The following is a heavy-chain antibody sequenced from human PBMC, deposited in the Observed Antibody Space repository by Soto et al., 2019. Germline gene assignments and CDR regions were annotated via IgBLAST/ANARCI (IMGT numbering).Heavy chain of an antibody. V-gene: IGHV4-59*01. J-gene: IGHJ3*02. Sequence: SETLSLTCTVSGGSISGYFWSWIRQPPGKGLDWVGYIYFSGITNYNPSLKSRVSLLVDTSKNYFSLSLNSVTAADTAVYYCARARSGYNIDAFDIWGQGKMVTVSS. CDR3: ARARSGYNIDAFDI. CDR1: GGSISGYF. D-gene: IGHD5-12*01. CDR2: IYFSGIT.